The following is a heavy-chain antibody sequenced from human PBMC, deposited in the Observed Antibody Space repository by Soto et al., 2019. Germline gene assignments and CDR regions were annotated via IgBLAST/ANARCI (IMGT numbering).Heavy chain of an antibody. Sequence: ASVKVSCKASGGTFSSYAISWVRQAPGQGLEWMGIINPSCGSTSYAQKFQGRVTMTRDTSTSTVYMELSSLRSEDTAVYYCARSPWLKRAHCSSTSCPISQFDPWGQGTLVTVSS. J-gene: IGHJ5*02. D-gene: IGHD2-2*01. CDR3: ARSPWLKRAHCSSTSCPISQFDP. V-gene: IGHV1-46*03. CDR1: GGTFSSYA. CDR2: INPSCGST.